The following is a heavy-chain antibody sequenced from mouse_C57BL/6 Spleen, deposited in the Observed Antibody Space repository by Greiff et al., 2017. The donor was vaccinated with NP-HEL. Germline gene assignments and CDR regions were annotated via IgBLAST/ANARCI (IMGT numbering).Heavy chain of an antibody. V-gene: IGHV3-6*01. Sequence: EVKLMESGPGLVKPSQSLSLTCSVTGYSITSGYYWNWIRQFPGNKLEWMGYISYDGSNNYNPSLKNRISITRDTSKNQFFLKLNSVTTEDTATYYGARDEGYAMDYWGQGTSVTVSS. CDR1: GYSITSGYY. J-gene: IGHJ4*01. CDR3: ARDEGYAMDY. CDR2: ISYDGSN.